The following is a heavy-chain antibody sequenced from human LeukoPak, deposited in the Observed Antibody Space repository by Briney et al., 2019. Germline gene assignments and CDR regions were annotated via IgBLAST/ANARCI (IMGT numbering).Heavy chain of an antibody. D-gene: IGHD6-19*01. Sequence: GGSLGLSCAASGFTFSSYWMHWVRQAPGKGLVWVSRINSDGSSTSYADSVKGRFTISRDNAKNTLYLQMNSLRAEDTAVYYCARDRAVADAFDIWGQGTMVTVSS. CDR3: ARDRAVADAFDI. CDR2: INSDGSST. V-gene: IGHV3-74*01. CDR1: GFTFSSYW. J-gene: IGHJ3*02.